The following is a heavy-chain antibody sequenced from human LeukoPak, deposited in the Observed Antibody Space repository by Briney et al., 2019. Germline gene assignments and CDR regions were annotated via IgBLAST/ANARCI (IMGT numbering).Heavy chain of an antibody. D-gene: IGHD1-7*01. CDR3: ASAYITGTTK. Sequence: ASETLSLTCAVYGGSFSGYYWSWIRQPPGKGLEWIGEINHSGSTNYNPSLKSRVTISVDTSKSRFSLKLSSVTAADTAVYYCASAYITGTTKWGQGTLVTVSS. CDR2: INHSGST. CDR1: GGSFSGYY. V-gene: IGHV4-34*01. J-gene: IGHJ4*02.